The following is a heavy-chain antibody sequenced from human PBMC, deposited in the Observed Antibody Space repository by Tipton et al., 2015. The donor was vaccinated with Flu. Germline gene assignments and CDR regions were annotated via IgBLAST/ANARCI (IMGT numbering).Heavy chain of an antibody. Sequence: TLSLTCSVSGGSVSSESFYWTWVRQPPGKGLEWIGYVYYRGGTNYSPSLKSRVTISVDTSKNQFSLKLTSVTAADTAVYYCASGGGEEGDYWGQGILVTVSS. J-gene: IGHJ4*02. CDR1: GGSVSSESFY. CDR2: VYYRGGT. V-gene: IGHV4-61*01. D-gene: IGHD3-10*01. CDR3: ASGGGEEGDY.